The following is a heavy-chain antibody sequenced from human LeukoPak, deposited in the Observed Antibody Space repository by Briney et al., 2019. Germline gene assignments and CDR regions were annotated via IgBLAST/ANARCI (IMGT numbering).Heavy chain of an antibody. D-gene: IGHD3-3*01. CDR2: IYYSGST. CDR3: ARGNYDFCSGINWFDP. CDR1: GGSISSSSYY. V-gene: IGHV4-39*07. Sequence: PSETLSLTCTVSGGSISSSSYYWGWIRQPPGKGLEWIGSIYYSGSTYYSPSLKSRVTISVDTSKNQFSLKLSSVTAADTAVYYCARGNYDFCSGINWFDPWGQGTLVTVSS. J-gene: IGHJ5*02.